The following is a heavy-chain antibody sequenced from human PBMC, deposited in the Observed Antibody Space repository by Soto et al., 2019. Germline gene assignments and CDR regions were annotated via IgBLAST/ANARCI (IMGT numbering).Heavy chain of an antibody. D-gene: IGHD7-27*01. CDR1: GFTFGTYW. Sequence: EVQLVESGGGLVQPGGSLRLSCAASGFTFGTYWMTWVRQPPGKGLECVADIQPDGSERYYVDSVKGRFTISRDNAKNSLYLHMNSLRAEDTAVYYCATDLNWEHYWGQGTLVTVSS. J-gene: IGHJ4*02. V-gene: IGHV3-7*04. CDR3: ATDLNWEHY. CDR2: IQPDGSER.